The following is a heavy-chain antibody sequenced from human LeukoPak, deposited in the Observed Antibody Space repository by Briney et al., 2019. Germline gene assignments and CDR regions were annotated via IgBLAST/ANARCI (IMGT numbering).Heavy chain of an antibody. V-gene: IGHV3-7*05. Sequence: HPGGSLRLSCEASGFTFSAFWMNWVRQAPGKGLEWEASINQDGNEKTYVDSVKGRFTISRDNAKNSLFLQMNSLRVEDTAIYFCARDATPPGLIFDSWGQGTLVTVSS. CDR1: GFTFSAFW. J-gene: IGHJ4*02. CDR3: ARDATPPGLIFDS. CDR2: INQDGNEK. D-gene: IGHD1-14*01.